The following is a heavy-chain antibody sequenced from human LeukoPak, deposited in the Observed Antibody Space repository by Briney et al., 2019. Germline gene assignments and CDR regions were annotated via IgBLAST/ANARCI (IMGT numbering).Heavy chain of an antibody. CDR1: GFTFSSYG. CDR3: AKDRARYFDWLLSLDY. D-gene: IGHD3-9*01. J-gene: IGHJ4*02. V-gene: IGHV3-30*18. CDR2: ISYDGSNK. Sequence: GGSLRLSCAATGFTFSSYGMHWVRQAPGKGLKWVAVISYDGSNKYYADSVKGRFTISRDNSENTLYLQMNSLRAEDTAVYYCAKDRARYFDWLLSLDYWGQGTLVTVSS.